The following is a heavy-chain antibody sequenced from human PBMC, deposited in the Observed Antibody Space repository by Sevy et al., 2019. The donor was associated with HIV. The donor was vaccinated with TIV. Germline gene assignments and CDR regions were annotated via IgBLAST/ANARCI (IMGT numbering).Heavy chain of an antibody. CDR3: AMRGSEFAGDV. CDR1: GFTFSGSG. D-gene: IGHD3-10*01. J-gene: IGHJ6*02. CDR2: IRSKGNNYAT. Sequence: GGSLRLSCAASGFTFSGSGMYWVRQPSGKGLEWVARIRSKGNNYATAYAASVTGRFTISRDDSANTAYLQMHSLKTEDTAVYYRAMRGSEFAGDVWGQGTTVTVSS. V-gene: IGHV3-73*01.